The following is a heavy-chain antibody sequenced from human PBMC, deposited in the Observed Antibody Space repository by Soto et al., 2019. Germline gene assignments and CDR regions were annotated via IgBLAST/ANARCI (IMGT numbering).Heavy chain of an antibody. V-gene: IGHV4-39*02. CDR3: ARRLARGVIGWFDP. CDR2: LYYTGRT. D-gene: IGHD3-10*01. J-gene: IGHJ5*02. Sequence: SETLSLTCTVSGGSVSSESHYWSWIRQTPGKGLEWIGSLYYTGRTYYSPSLKSRVTISVDTSKNHFSLNLTSVTAADTAVYYCARRLARGVIGWFDPWGQGTLVTV. CDR1: GGSVSSESHY.